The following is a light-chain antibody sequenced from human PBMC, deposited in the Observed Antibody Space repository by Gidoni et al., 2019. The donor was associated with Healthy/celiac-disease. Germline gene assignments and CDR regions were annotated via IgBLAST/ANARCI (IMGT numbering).Light chain of an antibody. CDR1: QSISSW. Sequence: DIQMTQSPSTLSASVGDRVTITCRASQSISSWLAWYQQKPGKAAKLLIYDASSLESGVPSRFSGSGSGTEFTLTISSLQPDDFSTDYCQQYNSYSVTFGQGTKVEIK. CDR2: DAS. V-gene: IGKV1-5*01. CDR3: QQYNSYSVT. J-gene: IGKJ1*01.